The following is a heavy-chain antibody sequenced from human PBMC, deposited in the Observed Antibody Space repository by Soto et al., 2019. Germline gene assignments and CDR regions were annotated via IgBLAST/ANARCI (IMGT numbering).Heavy chain of an antibody. J-gene: IGHJ3*02. D-gene: IGHD3-16*01. CDR1: GYSFTSYW. Sequence: DSMKISCKGSGYSFTSYWINWVRQMPGKGLEWMGRIDPSDSYTNYSPSFQGHVTISTDKSISTAYLQWSSLKASDTAMYYSARQVGHVGVLGIWGQGTMVTVSS. V-gene: IGHV5-10-1*01. CDR3: ARQVGHVGVLGI. CDR2: IDPSDSYT.